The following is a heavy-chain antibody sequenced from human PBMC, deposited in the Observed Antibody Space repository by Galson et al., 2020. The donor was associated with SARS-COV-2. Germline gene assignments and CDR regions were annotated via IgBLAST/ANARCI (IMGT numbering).Heavy chain of an antibody. CDR3: AREGGGGVGTYDV. D-gene: IGHD3-16*01. J-gene: IGHJ4*02. V-gene: IGHV4-59*01. CDR1: GGSIGSYN. CDR2: IYYSGNT. Sequence: ASETLSLTCTVSGGSIGSYNWSWLRQPPGKTLEWIGYIYYSGNTNYNPSLKSRVTISIDSSTNQFSLNLKSLTAADSAVYFCAREGGGGVGTYDVWGQGNLVTVSS.